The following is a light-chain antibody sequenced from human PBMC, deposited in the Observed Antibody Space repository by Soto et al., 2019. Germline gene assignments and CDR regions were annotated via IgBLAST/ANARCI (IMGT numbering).Light chain of an antibody. CDR1: QSVSSY. J-gene: IGKJ5*01. Sequence: IVLTPSPATLSFSPGDRDTLSCRASQSVSSYLAWYQQKPGQAPRLLIYDASNRATGIPARFSGSGSGTDFTLTISSQEPEDFAVYYCQQRSNFGQGTRLEIK. CDR3: QQRSN. V-gene: IGKV3-11*01. CDR2: DAS.